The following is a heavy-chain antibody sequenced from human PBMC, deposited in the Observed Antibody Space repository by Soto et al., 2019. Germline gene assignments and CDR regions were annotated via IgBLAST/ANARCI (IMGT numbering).Heavy chain of an antibody. Sequence: SVKVSCKASGGTVSSYAISWVRQAPGQGLEWRGGIIPIFGTGNYAQKFQGRVTSSADEATSTADMELSSLRSAATAVYYCARVWVPDKYSGSYRNWFAPWGQGTLVNVSS. CDR1: GGTVSSYA. J-gene: IGHJ5*02. CDR2: IIPIFGTG. V-gene: IGHV1-69*13. CDR3: ARVWVPDKYSGSYRNWFAP. D-gene: IGHD1-26*01.